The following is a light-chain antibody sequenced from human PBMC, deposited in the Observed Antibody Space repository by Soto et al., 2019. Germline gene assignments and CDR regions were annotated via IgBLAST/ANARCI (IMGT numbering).Light chain of an antibody. CDR2: GAS. CDR1: QSVSSSY. Sequence: EIVLTQSPGTLSLSPGERATLSCRASQSVSSSYLAWYQQKPGQAPRLLIYGASSRATGIPDRFSGGGSGKDFTLTISRREPEDFAVYYCQQYGSSPRTFGQGTKVEIK. CDR3: QQYGSSPRT. V-gene: IGKV3-20*01. J-gene: IGKJ1*01.